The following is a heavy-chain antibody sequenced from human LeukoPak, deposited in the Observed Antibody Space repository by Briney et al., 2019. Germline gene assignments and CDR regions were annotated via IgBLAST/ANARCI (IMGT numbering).Heavy chain of an antibody. V-gene: IGHV3-48*04. CDR1: GFTFSSHS. CDR3: ARENYYYYYYMAV. CDR2: ISSGSTAM. Sequence: GGSLRLSCAASGFTFSSHSMHWVRQAPGKGLEWISYISSGSTAMYYADSVKGRFTISRDNAKNTLYLQMNSLRAEDTAVYYCARENYYYYYYMAVWGKGTTVTVSS. J-gene: IGHJ6*03.